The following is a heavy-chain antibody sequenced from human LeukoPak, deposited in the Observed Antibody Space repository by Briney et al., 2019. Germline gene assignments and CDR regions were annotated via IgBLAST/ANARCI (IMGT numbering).Heavy chain of an antibody. D-gene: IGHD2-21*01. CDR2: IGYDGTNK. CDR3: AKKGEVLFDY. J-gene: IGHJ4*02. V-gene: IGHV3-30*02. Sequence: GGSLRLSCAASGFTFSTYSMHWVRQAPGRGLEWMAFIGYDGTNKHYIDSVKGRFIISRDNSKNTLYLQMNSLRTEDTAVYYCAKKGEVLFDYWGPVTLVTVSS. CDR1: GFTFSTYS.